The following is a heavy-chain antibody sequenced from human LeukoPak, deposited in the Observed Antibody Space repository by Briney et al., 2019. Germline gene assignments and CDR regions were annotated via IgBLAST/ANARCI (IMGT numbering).Heavy chain of an antibody. V-gene: IGHV4-31*03. CDR2: IYYSGST. CDR1: GGSVSSGGYY. J-gene: IGHJ4*02. CDR3: ARRDCSGGSCYPYYFDY. D-gene: IGHD2-15*01. Sequence: SETLSLTCTVSGGSVSSGGYYWSWIRQNPGKGLEWIGYIYYSGSTLYNPSLKSRVNISVDTSKNQFSLSLRSVTAADTAVYYCARRDCSGGSCYPYYFDYWGQGTVVTVSS.